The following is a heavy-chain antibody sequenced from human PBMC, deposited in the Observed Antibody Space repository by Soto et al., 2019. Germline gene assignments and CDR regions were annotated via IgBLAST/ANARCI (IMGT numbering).Heavy chain of an antibody. V-gene: IGHV3-30*18. Sequence: QVRLVESGGGVVQPGRSLRLSCAASGFTFSSYGMHWVRQAPGRGLEWVAIISYDGSNKYYADSVKGRFTISRDNSKNTLYLQMNSLRAEDTAVYYCAKEGAARGYGMDVWGQGTTVTVSS. D-gene: IGHD6-6*01. CDR2: ISYDGSNK. CDR1: GFTFSSYG. CDR3: AKEGAARGYGMDV. J-gene: IGHJ6*02.